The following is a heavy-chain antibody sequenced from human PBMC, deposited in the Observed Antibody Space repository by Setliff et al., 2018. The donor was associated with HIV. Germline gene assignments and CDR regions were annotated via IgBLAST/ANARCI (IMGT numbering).Heavy chain of an antibody. CDR3: ARVGVAAAGTAEYFQH. J-gene: IGHJ1*01. CDR1: GGTFSSYA. D-gene: IGHD6-13*01. CDR2: IIPIFGTA. V-gene: IGHV1-69*13. Sequence: ASVKVSCKASGGTFSSYAISWVRQAPGQGLEWMGGIIPIFGTANYAQKVQGRVTITAGESTSTAYRELSSLRPEDTAGYYWARVGVAAAGTAEYFQHWGQGTLVTVSS.